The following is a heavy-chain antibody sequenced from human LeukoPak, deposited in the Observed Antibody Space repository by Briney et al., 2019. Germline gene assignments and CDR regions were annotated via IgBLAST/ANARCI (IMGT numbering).Heavy chain of an antibody. V-gene: IGHV1-2*02. CDR2: INPNSGGT. D-gene: IGHD6-13*01. CDR1: GYTFTSYG. Sequence: VASGTVACKASGYTFTSYGISWVRQAPGEGREWMGWINPNSGGTNYAQTFQGRVTMTRDTSISTAYMELSRLRSDDTAVYYCAREGVAAASETIDYWGQGTLVTVSS. CDR3: AREGVAAASETIDY. J-gene: IGHJ4*02.